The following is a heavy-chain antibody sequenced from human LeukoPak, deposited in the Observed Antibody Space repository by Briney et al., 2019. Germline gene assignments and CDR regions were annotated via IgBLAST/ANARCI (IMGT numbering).Heavy chain of an antibody. V-gene: IGHV3-23*01. D-gene: IGHD6-13*01. CDR2: ISGSGGST. CDR3: AKLLAAAGLYFDY. CDR1: GFTLSSYA. J-gene: IGHJ4*02. Sequence: GGSLRLSCAASGFTLSSYAMSWVRQAPGKELEWVSAISGSGGSTYYADSVKGRFTISRDNSKNTLYLQMNSLRAEDTAVYYCAKLLAAAGLYFDYWGQGTLVTVSS.